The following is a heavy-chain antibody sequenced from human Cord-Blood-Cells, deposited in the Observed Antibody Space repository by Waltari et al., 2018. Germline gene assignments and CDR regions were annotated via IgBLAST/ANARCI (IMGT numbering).Heavy chain of an antibody. CDR2: INPNSGGK. CDR3: ARAVTMVRGVTLNNWFDP. CDR1: GYTFTGYY. J-gene: IGHJ5*02. Sequence: QVQLVQSGAEVKKPGASVKVSCKASGYTFTGYYMHWVRQAPGQGLEGMGWINPNSGGKNYAQKVKGRVTMTRDTSISTAYMELSRLRSDDTAVYYCARAVTMVRGVTLNNWFDPWGQGTLVTVSS. D-gene: IGHD3-10*01. V-gene: IGHV1-2*02.